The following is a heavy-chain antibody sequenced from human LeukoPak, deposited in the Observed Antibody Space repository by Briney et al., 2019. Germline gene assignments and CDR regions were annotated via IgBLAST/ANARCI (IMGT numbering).Heavy chain of an antibody. D-gene: IGHD6-13*01. V-gene: IGHV3-53*01. Sequence: GGSLRLSCAASGFTVSSNYMSWVRQAPGKGLEWVSIIYSGGSTYFADSVRGRFTISRDNSKNTLYLQMNSLRAEDTALYYCARVPVASWIQLDSWGQGTLVTVSS. CDR3: ARVPVASWIQLDS. J-gene: IGHJ4*02. CDR1: GFTVSSNY. CDR2: IYSGGST.